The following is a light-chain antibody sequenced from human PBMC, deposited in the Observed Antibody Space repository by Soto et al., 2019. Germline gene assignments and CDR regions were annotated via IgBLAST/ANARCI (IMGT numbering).Light chain of an antibody. J-gene: IGKJ1*01. CDR2: GSS. CDR3: QQYGSSSWT. V-gene: IGKV3-20*01. Sequence: EIVFTQSPGTLSLSPGERATLSCRASQNVDSNYLAWYQQQPGQAPRLLIYGSSNRATGIPDRFSGSGSGTDFTLTISRLEPEDFAVYYCQQYGSSSWTFGQGTKVDIK. CDR1: QNVDSNY.